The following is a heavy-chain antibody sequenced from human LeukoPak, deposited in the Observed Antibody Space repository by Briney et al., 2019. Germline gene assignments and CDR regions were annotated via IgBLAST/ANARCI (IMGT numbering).Heavy chain of an antibody. CDR2: VRHDGSNE. Sequence: GGSVRLSCAASGFVLSDYGMHWVRQAPGKGLEWVAFVRHDGSNEYYVDSVKGRFTISRDKSKNTLYLQMNSLRVEDTAVYSCAKESDSGYHSEGPRNWGQGTLVTVSS. J-gene: IGHJ4*02. CDR1: GFVLSDYG. D-gene: IGHD5-12*01. V-gene: IGHV3-30*02. CDR3: AKESDSGYHSEGPRN.